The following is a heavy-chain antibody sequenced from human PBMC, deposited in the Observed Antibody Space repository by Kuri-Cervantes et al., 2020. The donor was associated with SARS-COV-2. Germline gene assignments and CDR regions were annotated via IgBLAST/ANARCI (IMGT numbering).Heavy chain of an antibody. V-gene: IGHV3-30-3*01. CDR3: ARVVSLLYGDYYQDYFDY. J-gene: IGHJ4*02. CDR2: ISYDGSNK. Sequence: GESLKISCAASGFTFSSYAMHWVRQAPGKGLEWVAVISYDGSNKYYADSVKGRFTISRDNSKNTLYLQMNSLRAEDTAVYYCARVVSLLYGDYYQDYFDYWGQGTLVTVSS. CDR1: GFTFSSYA. D-gene: IGHD4-17*01.